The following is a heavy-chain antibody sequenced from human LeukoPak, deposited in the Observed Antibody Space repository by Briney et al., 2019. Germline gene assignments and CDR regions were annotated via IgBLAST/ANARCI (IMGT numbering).Heavy chain of an antibody. Sequence: GGSPRLSCAASGFTFSSYSMNWVRQAPGKGLEWVSSISSSSSYIYYADSVKGRFTISRDNAKNSLYLQMNSLRAEDTAVYYCARDGVATIFGYWGQGTLVTVSS. CDR2: ISSSSSYI. D-gene: IGHD5-12*01. J-gene: IGHJ4*02. V-gene: IGHV3-21*01. CDR1: GFTFSSYS. CDR3: ARDGVATIFGY.